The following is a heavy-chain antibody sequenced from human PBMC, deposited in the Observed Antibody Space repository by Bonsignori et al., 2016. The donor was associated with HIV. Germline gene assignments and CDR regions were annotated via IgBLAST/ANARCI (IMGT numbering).Heavy chain of an antibody. CDR2: INPNTGGT. D-gene: IGHD4-17*01. Sequence: ASVKVSCKASGYTFTGYYMHWVRQAPGQGLEWMGWINPNTGGTNYAQNFQGRVTMTRDTSITTAYMELSRLRSDDTAVYYCARVADYGDFPYHWYFDLWGRGTLVTVSS. CDR3: ARVADYGDFPYHWYFDL. J-gene: IGHJ2*01. CDR1: GYTFTGYY. V-gene: IGHV1-2*02.